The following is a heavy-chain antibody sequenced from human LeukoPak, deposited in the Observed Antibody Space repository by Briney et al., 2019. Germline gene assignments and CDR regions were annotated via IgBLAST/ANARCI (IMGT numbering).Heavy chain of an antibody. CDR1: GGTFSSYA. D-gene: IGHD2-2*01. CDR2: INPSGGST. V-gene: IGHV1-46*01. Sequence: ASVKVSCKASGGTFSSYAISWVRQAPGQGLEWMGIINPSGGSTSYAQKFQGRVTMTRDTSTSTVYMELSSLRSEDTAVYYCARELLGYCSSTSCYRRTQPYFDYWGQGTLVTVSS. J-gene: IGHJ4*02. CDR3: ARELLGYCSSTSCYRRTQPYFDY.